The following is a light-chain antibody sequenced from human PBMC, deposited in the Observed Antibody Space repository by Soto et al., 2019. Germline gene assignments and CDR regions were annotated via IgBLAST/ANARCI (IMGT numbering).Light chain of an antibody. CDR1: SSNIGSNY. Sequence: QSVLTQPPSASGTPGQRVTISCSGSSSNIGSNYVYWYQQLPGTAPKLLIYRNNQRPSGVPDRFSGSKSGTSASLAISGLRSEDEADYYCAAWDGSLSAGVFGGGTKLTVL. CDR3: AAWDGSLSAGV. CDR2: RNN. J-gene: IGLJ2*01. V-gene: IGLV1-47*01.